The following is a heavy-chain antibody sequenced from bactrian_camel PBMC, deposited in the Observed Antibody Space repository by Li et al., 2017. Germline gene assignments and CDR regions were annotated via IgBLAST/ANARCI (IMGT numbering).Heavy chain of an antibody. CDR2: IYTGGGST. D-gene: IGHD5*01. Sequence: HVQLVESGGGLVQPGGSLRLSCAASRNSKRRHCMGWFRQPIGQEREGVAAIYTGGGSTWYADSVKGRFTISRDNAKNTVYLLMNSLRTEDTAMYYCAVATTTYSPVFGQGTQVTVS. CDR1: RNSKRRHC. V-gene: IGHV3S1*01. J-gene: IGHJ4*01.